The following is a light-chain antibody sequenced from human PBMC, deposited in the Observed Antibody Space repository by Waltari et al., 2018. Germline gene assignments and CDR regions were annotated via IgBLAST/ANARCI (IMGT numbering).Light chain of an antibody. J-gene: IGLJ3*02. CDR2: EDN. Sequence: SYELTQPPAVSVSPGQTARITCSGSALPRKHAYWYHQKSGQVPLLVIYEDNRRPSGIPERFSGSSSGTKATLTITGAQADDEGDYYCYSTDSGGDHWGVFGGGTRLTVL. CDR1: ALPRKH. V-gene: IGLV3-10*01. CDR3: YSTDSGGDHWGV.